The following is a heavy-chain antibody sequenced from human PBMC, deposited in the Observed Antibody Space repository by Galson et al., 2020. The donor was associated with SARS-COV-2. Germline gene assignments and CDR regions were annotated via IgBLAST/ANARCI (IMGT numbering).Heavy chain of an antibody. CDR1: GGSISSNY. V-gene: IGHV4-59*08. Sequence: SETLSLTCTVSGGSISSNYWSWIRQPPGKALEWIGSIYYSGSTNYNPSLKSRVTISVHTSTNQFSMKLSSVTATDAAGYYCARLTGIAAASEYWGQGTLVTVSS. J-gene: IGHJ4*02. CDR3: ARLTGIAAASEY. D-gene: IGHD6-13*01. CDR2: IYYSGST.